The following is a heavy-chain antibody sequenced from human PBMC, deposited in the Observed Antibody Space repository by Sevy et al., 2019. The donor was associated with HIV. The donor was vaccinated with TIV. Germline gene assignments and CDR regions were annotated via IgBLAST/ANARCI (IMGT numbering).Heavy chain of an antibody. D-gene: IGHD7-27*01. CDR2: IIPIFGTP. CDR3: AREGGVATTGDHDAFDI. CDR1: GDTFSTYG. V-gene: IGHV1-69*13. Sequence: ASVKVSCKASGDTFSTYGLSWVRQAPGQELEGMGGIIPIFGTPNYAQKFQGRVTITADESASTAYMELSSLRSEDTALYYCAREGGVATTGDHDAFDIWGHGTLVTVSS. J-gene: IGHJ3*02.